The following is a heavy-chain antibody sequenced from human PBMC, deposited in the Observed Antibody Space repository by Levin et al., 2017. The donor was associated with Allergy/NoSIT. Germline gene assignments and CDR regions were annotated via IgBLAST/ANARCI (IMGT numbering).Heavy chain of an antibody. J-gene: IGHJ4*02. CDR2: IYYSGST. Sequence: SQTLSLTCTVSGGSISSSYWSWIRQPPGKGLEWIAYIYYSGSTNYNPSLKSRVTISVDTSKNQFSLKLSPVTAADAAVYYCARGSSWYDYWGQGTLVTVSS. CDR1: GGSISSSY. D-gene: IGHD6-13*01. CDR3: ARGSSWYDY. V-gene: IGHV4-59*01.